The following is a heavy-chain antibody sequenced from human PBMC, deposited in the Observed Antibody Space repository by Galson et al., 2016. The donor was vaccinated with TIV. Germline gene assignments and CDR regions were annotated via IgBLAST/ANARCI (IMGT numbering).Heavy chain of an antibody. Sequence: SVKVSCKAAGGTFSSYAISWVRQAPGQGLEWMGGITGMFGTTNYAQKFQGRVTITADELTSTAYMELSSLTSEDTAVYYCARAPAYHLENHVDSWGQGTLVTVSS. CDR1: GGTFSSYA. V-gene: IGHV1-69*13. D-gene: IGHD1-14*01. CDR3: ARAPAYHLENHVDS. CDR2: ITGMFGTT. J-gene: IGHJ4*02.